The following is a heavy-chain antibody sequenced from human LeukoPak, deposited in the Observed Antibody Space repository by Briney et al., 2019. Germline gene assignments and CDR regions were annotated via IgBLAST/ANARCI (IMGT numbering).Heavy chain of an antibody. Sequence: PGRSLRLSCAASGFTFSSYGMHWVRQAPGKGLEWVAVIWYDGSNKYYADSVKGRFTISRDNSKNTLYLQMNSLRAEDTAVYYCARRDSSGFFNYGMDVWGQGTTVTVSS. CDR1: GFTFSSYG. D-gene: IGHD3-22*01. V-gene: IGHV3-33*08. J-gene: IGHJ6*02. CDR2: IWYDGSNK. CDR3: ARRDSSGFFNYGMDV.